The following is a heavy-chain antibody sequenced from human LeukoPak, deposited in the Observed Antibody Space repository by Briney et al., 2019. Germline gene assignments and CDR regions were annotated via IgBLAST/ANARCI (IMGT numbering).Heavy chain of an antibody. CDR3: AKKRRVGNWFDP. J-gene: IGHJ5*02. V-gene: IGHV3-30*02. CDR2: IWYDGSNK. CDR1: GFTFSSYG. D-gene: IGHD1-26*01. Sequence: GGSLRLSCAASGFTFSSYGMHWVRQAPGKGLEWVAVIWYDGSNKYYADSVKGRFTISRDNSKNTLYLQMNSLGAEDTAVYYCAKKRRVGNWFDPWGQGTLVTVSS.